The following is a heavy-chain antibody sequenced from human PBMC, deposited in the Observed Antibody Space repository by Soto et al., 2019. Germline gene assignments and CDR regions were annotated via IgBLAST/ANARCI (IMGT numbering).Heavy chain of an antibody. CDR3: ARDTSLGWSGYPNGCYS. J-gene: IGHJ4*02. CDR2: IIPIFGTA. D-gene: IGHD6-25*01. CDR1: GGTFSSYA. Sequence: SVKVSCKASGGTFSSYAISWVRQAPGQGLEWMGGIIPIFGTANYAQKFQGRVTITADESTSTAYMELSSLRSEDTAVYYCARDTSLGWSGYPNGCYSWGQGTRVTVSS. V-gene: IGHV1-69*13.